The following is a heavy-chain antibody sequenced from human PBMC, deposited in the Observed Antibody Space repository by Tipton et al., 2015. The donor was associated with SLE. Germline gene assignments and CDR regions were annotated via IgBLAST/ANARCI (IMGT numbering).Heavy chain of an antibody. D-gene: IGHD3-22*01. CDR3: ARVPRTFYYDYSGHFDY. V-gene: IGHV4-31*03. Sequence: TLSLTCTVSGGSISSADYYWSWIRQHPGKGLEWIGYIYYTMSAYYNPSLKSRVIISLDTSKNHFSLKLSPVTAADTAVYYCARVPRTFYYDYSGHFDYWGPGTLVTVSS. CDR1: GGSISSADYY. CDR2: IYYTMSA. J-gene: IGHJ4*02.